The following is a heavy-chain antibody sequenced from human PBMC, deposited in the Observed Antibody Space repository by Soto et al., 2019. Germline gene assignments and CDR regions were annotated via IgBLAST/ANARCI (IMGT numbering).Heavy chain of an antibody. CDR1: GYTFTSYG. J-gene: IGHJ5*01. CDR2: ISGYDGNT. Sequence: QVQLVQSGAEVKKPGASVKVSCKASGYTFTSYGISWVRQAPGEGLEWVGWISGYDGNTDYAHKFRGRVTMTTDTSTNTAYMDLRSLRSDYTAVYYCARHNSQWPIWFDSWGQPTTFTVSS. D-gene: IGHD1-1*01. CDR3: ARHNSQWPIWFDS. V-gene: IGHV1-18*01.